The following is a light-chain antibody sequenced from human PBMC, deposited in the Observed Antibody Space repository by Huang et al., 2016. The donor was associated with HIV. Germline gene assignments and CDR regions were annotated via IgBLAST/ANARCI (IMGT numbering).Light chain of an antibody. Sequence: DIQMTQSPSSLSVSVGDRVTIACRASQSIGTYLNWYQQKPGNAPRLLIHVASSLQSGVPSRFSGSGSGTDFTLTISSLQPEDFATYYCQQSYSALGLTFGGGTKVEIK. CDR3: QQSYSALGLT. CDR2: VAS. J-gene: IGKJ4*01. V-gene: IGKV1-39*01. CDR1: QSIGTY.